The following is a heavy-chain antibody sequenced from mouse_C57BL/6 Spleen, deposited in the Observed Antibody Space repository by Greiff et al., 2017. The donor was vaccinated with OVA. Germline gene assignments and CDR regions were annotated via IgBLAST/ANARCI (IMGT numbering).Heavy chain of an antibody. V-gene: IGHV1-64*01. Sequence: QVQLQQPGAELVKPGASVKLSCKASGYTFTSYWMHWVKQRPGQGLEWIGMIHPTSGSTNYNEKFKSKATLTVDKSSSTAYMQLRSLTSEDSAVYYCARRTTVVPDWYFDVWGTGTTVTVSS. J-gene: IGHJ1*03. CDR3: ARRTTVVPDWYFDV. CDR2: IHPTSGST. D-gene: IGHD1-1*01. CDR1: GYTFTSYW.